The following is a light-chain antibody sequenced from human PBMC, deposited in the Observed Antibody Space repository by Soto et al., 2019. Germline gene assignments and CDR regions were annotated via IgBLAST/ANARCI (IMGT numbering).Light chain of an antibody. CDR3: QQRDNWPSCT. J-gene: IGKJ2*02. V-gene: IGKV3-11*01. CDR1: QSVRSS. Sequence: EIVLTQSPATLSLSPGERATLSCRASQSVRSSLAWYQHKPGQAPRLLIYDESTRATGIPARFSGSGSGTDFILTISSLEPEDFAVYYCQQRDNWPSCTFGQGTKLEIK. CDR2: DES.